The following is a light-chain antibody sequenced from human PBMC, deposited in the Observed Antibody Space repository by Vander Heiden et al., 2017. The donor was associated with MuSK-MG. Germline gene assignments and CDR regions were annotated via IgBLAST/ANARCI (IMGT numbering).Light chain of an antibody. CDR2: DNR. CDR3: QSYDSSMSVWV. Sequence: QSVLTQPPSVSGAPGQRVTISCPGSSLPLGAGYDVHWYQQHPGTAPKRIIYDNRNRPSGGPDRFSGSKSGTAASLAITGGQAEDEADYYCQSYDSSMSVWVFGGGTKLTVL. V-gene: IGLV1-40*01. J-gene: IGLJ3*02. CDR1: SLPLGAGYD.